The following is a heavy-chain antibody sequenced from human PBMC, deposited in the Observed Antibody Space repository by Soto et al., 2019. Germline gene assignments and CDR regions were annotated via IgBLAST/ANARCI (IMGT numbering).Heavy chain of an antibody. D-gene: IGHD1-7*01. CDR1: GFTFSSYG. V-gene: IGHV3-23*01. J-gene: IGHJ4*02. CDR2: SSATGAGT. CDR3: AKDRRAGGNYGFYSDF. Sequence: SGGSLRLSCAASGFTFSSYGMTWVRQAPGKELEWVSFSSATGAGTYYADSVKGRFTISRDNSKNTLYLQMTSLRADDTAVYYCAKDRRAGGNYGFYSDFWGQGALVTVSS.